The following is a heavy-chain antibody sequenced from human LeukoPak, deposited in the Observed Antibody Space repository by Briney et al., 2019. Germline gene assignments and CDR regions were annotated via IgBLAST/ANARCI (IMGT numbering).Heavy chain of an antibody. V-gene: IGHV3-7*01. J-gene: IGHJ5*02. CDR1: GFTFSSFW. D-gene: IGHD1-26*01. CDR2: IKPDGSEK. Sequence: GGSLRLSCAASGFTFSSFWMSWVRQAPGKGPEWVANIKPDGSEKFYVDSVKGRFTISRDNANNSLSLEMNTLRAEDTGVYYCVRGGQRFDPWGQGTLVTVSS. CDR3: VRGGQRFDP.